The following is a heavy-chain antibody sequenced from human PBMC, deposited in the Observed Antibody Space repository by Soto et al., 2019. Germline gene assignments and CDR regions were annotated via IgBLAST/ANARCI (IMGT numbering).Heavy chain of an antibody. J-gene: IGHJ4*02. V-gene: IGHV4-61*01. CDR1: GGSVSSGSYY. D-gene: IGHD5-18*01. Sequence: KPSETLSLTCTVSGGSVSSGSYYWSWIRQPPGKGLEWIGYIYYSGSTNYNPSLKSRVTISVDTSKNQFSLKLSSVTAADTAVYYCARGIQLWSGVDYWGQGTLVTVSS. CDR2: IYYSGST. CDR3: ARGIQLWSGVDY.